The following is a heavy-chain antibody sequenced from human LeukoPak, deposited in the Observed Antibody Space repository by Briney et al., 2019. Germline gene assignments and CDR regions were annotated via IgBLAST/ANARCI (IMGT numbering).Heavy chain of an antibody. Sequence: GRSLRLSCAASGFTFSSYAMHWVRQAPGKGLEWVALISYDGNNKHYADSVKGRFTISRDNSKNRLYLQMDSLRAEDTAVYSCASLPPDIVVVPAARLDYWGQGTLVTVSS. CDR1: GFTFSSYA. V-gene: IGHV3-30-3*01. D-gene: IGHD2-2*01. CDR3: ASLPPDIVVVPAARLDY. CDR2: ISYDGNNK. J-gene: IGHJ4*02.